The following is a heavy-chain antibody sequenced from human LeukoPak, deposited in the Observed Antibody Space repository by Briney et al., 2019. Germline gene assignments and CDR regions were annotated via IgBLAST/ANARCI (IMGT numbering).Heavy chain of an antibody. J-gene: IGHJ4*02. V-gene: IGHV3-23*01. CDR2: ISGSGGST. CDR1: GFTFSSYA. CDR3: AKVPTYIWYQLLSCFDY. D-gene: IGHD2-2*01. Sequence: PGGSLRLSCAASGFTFSSYAMSWVRQAPGKGLEWVSAISGSGGSTYYADSVKGRFTISRDNSKNTLYLQMNSLRAEDTAVYYCAKVPTYIWYQLLSCFDYWGQGTLVTVSS.